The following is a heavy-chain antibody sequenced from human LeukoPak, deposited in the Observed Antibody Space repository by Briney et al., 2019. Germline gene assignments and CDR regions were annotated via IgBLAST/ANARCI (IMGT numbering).Heavy chain of an antibody. V-gene: IGHV1-69*04. Sequence: GASVTVSCKASGGTFSSYAISWVRQAPGQGLEWMGRIIPILGIANYAQKFQGRVTITADKSTSTAYMELSSLRSEDTAVYYCARVTARGGSLENWFDPWGQGTLVTVSS. D-gene: IGHD2-15*01. J-gene: IGHJ5*02. CDR3: ARVTARGGSLENWFDP. CDR2: IIPILGIA. CDR1: GGTFSSYA.